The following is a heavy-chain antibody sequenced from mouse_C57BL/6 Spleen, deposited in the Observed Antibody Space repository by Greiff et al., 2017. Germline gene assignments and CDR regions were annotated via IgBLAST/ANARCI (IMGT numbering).Heavy chain of an antibody. Sequence: QVQLQQPGAELVRPGTSVKLSCKASGYTFTSYWMHWVKQRPGQGLEWIGVIDPSDSYTNYNQKFKGKATLTVDTSSSTAYMQLSSLTSEDSAVYYCARFYGSSPWFAYSGQGTLVTVSA. CDR2: IDPSDSYT. D-gene: IGHD1-1*01. CDR3: ARFYGSSPWFAY. V-gene: IGHV1-59*01. J-gene: IGHJ3*01. CDR1: GYTFTSYW.